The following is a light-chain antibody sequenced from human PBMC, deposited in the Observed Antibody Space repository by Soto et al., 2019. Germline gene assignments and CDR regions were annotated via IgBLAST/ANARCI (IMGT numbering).Light chain of an antibody. Sequence: EIVLTQSPGTLSLSPGERATLSCRASQSVSSSYLARYQQKPGQAPRLLIYGASSRATGMPDRFSGSGSGTNFTLSISRLEPEDFAVYYCQPYGSSPLTFGGGTKVEIK. CDR3: QPYGSSPLT. CDR2: GAS. V-gene: IGKV3-20*01. J-gene: IGKJ4*01. CDR1: QSVSSSY.